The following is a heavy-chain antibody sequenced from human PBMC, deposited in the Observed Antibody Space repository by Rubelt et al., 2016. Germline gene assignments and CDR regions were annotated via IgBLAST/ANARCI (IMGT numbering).Heavy chain of an antibody. J-gene: IGHJ4*02. CDR1: GGTFSSYA. D-gene: IGHD4-17*01. CDR3: ARGLQYGGYQEYYFDY. V-gene: IGHV1-46*01. CDR2: SNPRDGST. Sequence: QVQLVQSGAEVKKPGSSVKVSCKASGGTFSSYAISWVRQAPGQGLEWMGISNPRDGSTSYSQKFRGRVTMTRDTSTSTFYLDLSSLRSDDAAVYYCARGLQYGGYQEYYFDYWGQGSLVTVSS.